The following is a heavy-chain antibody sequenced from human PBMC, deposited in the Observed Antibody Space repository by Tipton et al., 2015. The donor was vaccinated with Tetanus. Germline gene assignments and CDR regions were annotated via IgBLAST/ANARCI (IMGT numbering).Heavy chain of an antibody. CDR1: RNTFTGYY. Sequence: QLVQSGAEVKKPGASVKVSCQASRNTFTGYYMHWVRQAPGQGLEWMGWVNPDSGDTNYAQKFQGRVTMTRDTSITTGYMEVSSLRSDDTAVYYCATDPVTTVTTKGVDAFDIWGQGTMVTVSS. J-gene: IGHJ3*02. CDR3: ATDPVTTVTTKGVDAFDI. CDR2: VNPDSGDT. D-gene: IGHD4-17*01. V-gene: IGHV1-2*02.